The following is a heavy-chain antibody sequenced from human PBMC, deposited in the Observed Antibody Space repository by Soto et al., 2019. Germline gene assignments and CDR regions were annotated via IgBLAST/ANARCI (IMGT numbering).Heavy chain of an antibody. CDR2: FRSKANSYAT. J-gene: IGHJ6*03. D-gene: IGHD3-3*01. V-gene: IGHV3-73*01. CDR3: TRLNYVFWGGPGYYYMEV. Sequence: GGSLRLSCAASGFTFSGSAMHWVRQASGKGLEWVGRFRSKANSYATAYAASVKGRFTISRDDSKNTAYLQMNSLKTEETAVYYFTRLNYVFWGGPGYYYMEVGGKGTPVTVSS. CDR1: GFTFSGSA.